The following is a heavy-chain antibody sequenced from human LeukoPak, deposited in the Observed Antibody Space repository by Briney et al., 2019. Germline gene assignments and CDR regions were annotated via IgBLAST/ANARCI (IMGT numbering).Heavy chain of an antibody. V-gene: IGHV1-8*01. CDR3: ARGTPDCSSASCYNY. CDR1: GYTFTSSD. CDR2: INPNSGNT. D-gene: IGHD2-2*02. Sequence: ASVKVSCKASGYTFTSSDINWVRQATGQGLEWMGWINPNSGNTGYAQKFQGRVTMTRDTSKNIAYMELTSLRSDDTAMYYCARGTPDCSSASCYNYWGQGTMVAVSS. J-gene: IGHJ4*02.